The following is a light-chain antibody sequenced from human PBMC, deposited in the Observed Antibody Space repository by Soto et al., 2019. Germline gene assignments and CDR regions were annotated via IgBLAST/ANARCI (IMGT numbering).Light chain of an antibody. J-gene: IGKJ5*01. Sequence: DIQMTQSPSSLSASVGDRVTITCQASQDIRYYLNWFQQKPGKAPKVLIYNASRLKTGVPSRFSGSGSGTHFSLAISSLQPEDIATYYCQQYDSHPITFGQGTRLDIK. CDR1: QDIRYY. V-gene: IGKV1-33*01. CDR2: NAS. CDR3: QQYDSHPIT.